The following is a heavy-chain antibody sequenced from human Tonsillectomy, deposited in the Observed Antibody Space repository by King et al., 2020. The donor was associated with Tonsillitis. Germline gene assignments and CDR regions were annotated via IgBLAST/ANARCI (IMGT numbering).Heavy chain of an antibody. CDR2: ISWNSGSI. V-gene: IGHV3-9*01. CDR3: AKVGVRGDYYYYVMDV. Sequence: VQLVESGGGLVQPGRSLRLSCAASGFTFDDYAMHWVRQAPGKGLEWVSGISWNSGSIGYADSVKGRFTISRDNAKNSLYLQMNSLRAEDTALYFCAKVGVRGDYYYYVMDVWGQGTTVTVSS. CDR1: GFTFDDYA. J-gene: IGHJ6*02. D-gene: IGHD3-10*01.